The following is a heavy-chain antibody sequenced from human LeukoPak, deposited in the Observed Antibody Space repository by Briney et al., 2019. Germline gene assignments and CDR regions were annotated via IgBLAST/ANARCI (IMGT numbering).Heavy chain of an antibody. CDR3: ARVPYDFWSGYYVAFDY. CDR2: IYTSGST. Sequence: SETLSLTXTVSGGSISSYYWSWIRQPAGKGLEWIGRIYTSGSTNCNPSLKSRVTMSVDTSKNQFSLKLSSVTAADTAVYYCARVPYDFWSGYYVAFDYWGQGTLVTVSS. J-gene: IGHJ4*02. CDR1: GGSISSYY. V-gene: IGHV4-4*07. D-gene: IGHD3-3*01.